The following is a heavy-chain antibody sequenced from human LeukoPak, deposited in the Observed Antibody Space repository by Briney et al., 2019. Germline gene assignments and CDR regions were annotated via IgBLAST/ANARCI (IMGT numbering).Heavy chain of an antibody. CDR1: GFTFSSYG. CDR3: ARSQLKVPYSSSWYSYFDY. Sequence: GGSLRLSCAASGFTFSSYGMHWVRQAPGKGLEWVAVIWYDGSNKYYADSVKGRFTISRDNSKNTLYLQMNSLRAEDTAVYYCARSQLKVPYSSSWYSYFDYWGQGTLVTVSS. D-gene: IGHD6-13*01. J-gene: IGHJ4*02. V-gene: IGHV3-33*01. CDR2: IWYDGSNK.